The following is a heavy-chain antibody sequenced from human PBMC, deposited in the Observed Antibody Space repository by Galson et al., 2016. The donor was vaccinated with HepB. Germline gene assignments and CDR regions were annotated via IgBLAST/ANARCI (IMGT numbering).Heavy chain of an antibody. D-gene: IGHD2-15*01. CDR3: ARVSVRYCSGGSCYGTWIDF. Sequence: SLRLSCAASGFTFSDYALHWVRKAPGKGQEWVAVISYDGSDESYADSVKGRFTISRDNSKNTLFLQMNSLRTEDTAVYYCARVSVRYCSGGSCYGTWIDFWGRGTLVTVSS. CDR1: GFTFSDYA. V-gene: IGHV3-30*04. CDR2: ISYDGSDE. J-gene: IGHJ4*02.